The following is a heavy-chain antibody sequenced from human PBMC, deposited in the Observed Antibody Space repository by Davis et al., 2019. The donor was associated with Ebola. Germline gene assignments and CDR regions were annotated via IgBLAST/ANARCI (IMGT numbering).Heavy chain of an antibody. Sequence: GGSLRLSCAASGFTFSSYAMSWVRQAPGKGLEWVANIKQDGSEKYYVDSVKGRFTISRDNAKNSLYLQMNSLRAEDTAVYYCARKMATLGQGTLVTVSS. CDR3: ARKMAT. CDR2: IKQDGSEK. CDR1: GFTFSSYA. D-gene: IGHD5-24*01. J-gene: IGHJ5*02. V-gene: IGHV3-7*01.